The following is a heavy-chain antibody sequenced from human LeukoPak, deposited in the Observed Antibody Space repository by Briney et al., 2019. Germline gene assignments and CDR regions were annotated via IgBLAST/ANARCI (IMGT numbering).Heavy chain of an antibody. CDR3: AHRGYSARHVLLWFGELPGAFDI. CDR1: GFSLSTSGVG. D-gene: IGHD3-10*01. J-gene: IGHJ3*02. CDR2: IYWNDDK. Sequence: ESGPTLVKPTQTLTLTCTFSGFSLSTSGVGVGWIRQPPGKALEWLALIYWNDDKRYSPSLKSRLTITKDTSKNQVVLTMTNMDPVDTATYYFAHRGYSARHVLLWFGELPGAFDIWGKGTMVTVSS. V-gene: IGHV2-5*01.